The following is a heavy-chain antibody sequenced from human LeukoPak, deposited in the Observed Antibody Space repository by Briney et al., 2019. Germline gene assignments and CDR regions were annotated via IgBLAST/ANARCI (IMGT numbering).Heavy chain of an antibody. J-gene: IGHJ4*02. CDR1: GGSFSGYY. D-gene: IGHD1-26*01. Sequence: PSETLSLTCAVYGGSFSGYYWSWIRQPPGKGLEWIGEINHSGSTNYNPSLKSRVTISVDTSKNQFSLKLSSVTAADTAVCYCARHGISGTYYAAFDYWGQGTLVTVSS. V-gene: IGHV4-34*01. CDR3: ARHGISGTYYAAFDY. CDR2: INHSGST.